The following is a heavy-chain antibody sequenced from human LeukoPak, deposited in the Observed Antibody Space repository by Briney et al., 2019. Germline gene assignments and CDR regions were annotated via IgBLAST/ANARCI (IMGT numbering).Heavy chain of an antibody. Sequence: GRSLRLSCAASEFSFSRNGMHWVRQAPGKGLEWVAVISYDGSTKYYADSVRGRFTISRDNSKNTLYLQINSVGAEDTAVYYCSNGDHFYFEYWGQGTLVTVSS. J-gene: IGHJ4*02. CDR2: ISYDGSTK. V-gene: IGHV3-30*18. D-gene: IGHD3-3*01. CDR3: SNGDHFYFEY. CDR1: EFSFSRNG.